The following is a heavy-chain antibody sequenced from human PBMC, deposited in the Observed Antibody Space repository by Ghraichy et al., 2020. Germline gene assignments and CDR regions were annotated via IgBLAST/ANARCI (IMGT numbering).Heavy chain of an antibody. CDR2: ISYDGSNK. CDR1: GFTFSSYG. D-gene: IGHD5-24*01. CDR3: ATLGANGRDGYNFPEYPEINNDY. J-gene: IGHJ4*02. V-gene: IGHV3-30*03. Sequence: GGSLRLSCAASGFTFSSYGMHWVRQAPGKGLEWVAVISYDGSNKYYADSVKGRFTISRDNSKNTLYLQMNSLRAEDTAVYYCATLGANGRDGYNFPEYPEINNDYWGQGTLVTVSS.